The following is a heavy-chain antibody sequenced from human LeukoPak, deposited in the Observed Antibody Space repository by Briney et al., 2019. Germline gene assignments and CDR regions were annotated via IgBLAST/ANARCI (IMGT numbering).Heavy chain of an antibody. J-gene: IGHJ4*02. D-gene: IGHD3-10*01. CDR1: GGSFSGYY. CDR2: INHGGST. Sequence: PSETLSLTCAVYGGSFSGYYWSWIRQPPGKGLEWIGEINHGGSTNYNPSLKSRVTISVDTSKNQFSLKLSSVTAADTAVYYCARARAPGLTYYYGSGSSRLDYWGQGTLVTVSS. CDR3: ARARAPGLTYYYGSGSSRLDY. V-gene: IGHV4-34*01.